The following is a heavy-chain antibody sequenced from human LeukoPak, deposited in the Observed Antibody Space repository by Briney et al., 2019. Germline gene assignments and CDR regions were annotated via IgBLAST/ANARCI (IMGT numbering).Heavy chain of an antibody. V-gene: IGHV4-34*01. Sequence: SETLSLTCAVYGGSFSGYYWSWIRQPPGKGLEWIGGINHSGSTNYNPSLKSRVTISVDTSKNQFSLKLSSVTAADTAVYYCASLYGSGSSNFDYWGQGTLVTVSS. J-gene: IGHJ4*02. D-gene: IGHD3-10*01. CDR3: ASLYGSGSSNFDY. CDR2: INHSGST. CDR1: GGSFSGYY.